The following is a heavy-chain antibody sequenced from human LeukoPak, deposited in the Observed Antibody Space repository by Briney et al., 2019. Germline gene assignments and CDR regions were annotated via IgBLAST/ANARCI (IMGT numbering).Heavy chain of an antibody. CDR2: ITTSGSYI. J-gene: IGHJ4*02. V-gene: IGHV3-21*01. CDR1: EFTFGSYT. Sequence: GGSLRLSCAASEFTFGSYTLNWIRQAPGKGLEWVSSITTSGSYIYYADSVRGRFTISRDNAKNSLYLQMNSLRAEDTAVYYCARDQGYGDFDVWGQGTLVTVSS. D-gene: IGHD2-21*02. CDR3: ARDQGYGDFDV.